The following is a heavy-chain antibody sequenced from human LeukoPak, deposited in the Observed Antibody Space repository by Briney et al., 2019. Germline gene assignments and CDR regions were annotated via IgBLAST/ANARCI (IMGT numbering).Heavy chain of an antibody. CDR1: GGTFSSYA. D-gene: IGHD3-22*01. CDR3: ARGEGHYYDSSGYYSYAFDI. J-gene: IGHJ3*02. V-gene: IGHV1-69*01. CDR2: IIPIFGTA. Sequence: SVNVSCKASGGTFSSYAISGVGQAAGQGLEWMGGIIPIFGTANYAQKFQGRVTNTADESTSTAYMELSSLRSEDTAVYYCARGEGHYYDSSGYYSYAFDIWGQGTMVTVSS.